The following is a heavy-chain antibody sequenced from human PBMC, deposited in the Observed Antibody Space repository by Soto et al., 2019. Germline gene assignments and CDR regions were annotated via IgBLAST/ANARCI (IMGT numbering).Heavy chain of an antibody. J-gene: IGHJ6*02. CDR1: GGTFSSYT. D-gene: IGHD2-2*01. Sequence: QVQLVQSGAEVKKPGSSVKVSCKASGGTFSSYTISWVRQAPGQGLEWMGRIIPILGIANYAQKFQGRVTNTADKSTSTAYKELRSLKSEDTAVYYCARDRGDIVVVPAAMGYGMDVWGQGTTVTVSS. V-gene: IGHV1-69*08. CDR3: ARDRGDIVVVPAAMGYGMDV. CDR2: IIPILGIA.